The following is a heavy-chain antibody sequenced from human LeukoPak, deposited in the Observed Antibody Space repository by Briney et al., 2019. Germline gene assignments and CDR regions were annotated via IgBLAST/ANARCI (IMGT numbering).Heavy chain of an antibody. Sequence: SETLSLTCTVSGDSISTYYWSWIRQPPGKGLEWIGEINHSGSTNCNPSLKSRVTISVDTSKNQFSLELSSVAAADTAVYYLSRVVARLIQQLSVEYYFDYWGKGTRVTVFS. CDR3: SRVVARLIQQLSVEYYFDY. V-gene: IGHV4-34*01. J-gene: IGHJ4*02. CDR1: GDSISTYY. CDR2: INHSGST. D-gene: IGHD6-13*01.